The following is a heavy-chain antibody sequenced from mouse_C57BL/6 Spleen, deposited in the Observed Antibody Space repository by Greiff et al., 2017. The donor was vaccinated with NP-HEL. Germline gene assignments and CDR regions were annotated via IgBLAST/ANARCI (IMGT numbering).Heavy chain of an antibody. D-gene: IGHD1-1*01. CDR3: ARDITTVVARWYFDV. J-gene: IGHJ1*03. CDR1: GFTFSSYA. V-gene: IGHV5-4*01. CDR2: ISDGGSYT. Sequence: EVQGVESGGGLVKPGGSLKLSCAASGFTFSSYAMSWVRQTPEKRLEWVATISDGGSYTYYPDNVKGRFTISRDNAKNNLYLQMSHLKSEDTAMYYCARDITTVVARWYFDVWGTGTTVTVSS.